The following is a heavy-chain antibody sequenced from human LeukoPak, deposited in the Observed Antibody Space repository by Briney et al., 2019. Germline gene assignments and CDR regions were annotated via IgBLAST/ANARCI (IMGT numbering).Heavy chain of an antibody. CDR3: ARGEIDGPDFDQ. J-gene: IGHJ4*02. Sequence: ASVKVSCKGYGYTFINHDIDWVQQAPRQGLEWMGWINANSGGINYAQKFQGRVTMTRDTSITTAYMEVSGLRSDDTAVYFCARGEIDGPDFDQWGQGTLVTVSS. CDR2: INANSGGI. V-gene: IGHV1-2*02. D-gene: IGHD5-24*01. CDR1: GYTFINHD.